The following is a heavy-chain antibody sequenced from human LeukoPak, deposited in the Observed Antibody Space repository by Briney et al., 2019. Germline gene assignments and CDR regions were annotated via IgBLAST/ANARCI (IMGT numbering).Heavy chain of an antibody. CDR1: GFTFSSYW. CDR3: ARVAYYYYYYMDV. Sequence: GGSLRLSCAASGFTFSSYWTFWVRQAPGQGLEWVSRINNVGNGASHADSVRGRFTISRDNAKNMLYLQMNSLRAEDTAVYYCARVAYYYYYYMDVRGKGTTVTVSS. V-gene: IGHV3-74*01. J-gene: IGHJ6*03. CDR2: INNVGNGA.